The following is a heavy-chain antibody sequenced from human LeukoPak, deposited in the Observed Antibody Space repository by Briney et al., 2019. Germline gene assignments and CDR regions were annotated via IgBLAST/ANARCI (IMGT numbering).Heavy chain of an antibody. CDR1: GGTFSSYA. Sequence: GASVKVSCKASGGTFSSYAISWVRQAPGQGLEWMGRIIPILGIANYAQKFQGRVTITADKSTSTAYMELSSLRSEDTAVYYCARGDTAMVLYYFDYWGQGTLVTVSS. V-gene: IGHV1-69*04. D-gene: IGHD5-18*01. CDR3: ARGDTAMVLYYFDY. CDR2: IIPILGIA. J-gene: IGHJ4*02.